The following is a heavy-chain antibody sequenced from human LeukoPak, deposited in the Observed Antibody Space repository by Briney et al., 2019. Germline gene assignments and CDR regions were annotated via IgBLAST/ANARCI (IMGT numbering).Heavy chain of an antibody. CDR1: GFTFGSYA. D-gene: IGHD1-1*01. Sequence: PGGSLRLSCAASGFTFGSYATSWVRQALGKGLEWVSSIGGGGVDTYYADSVKGRFTISRDNSKNTLYLQMNSLRVEDTAVYYCAKDPPTTGTTFDNWGRGTLVTVSS. J-gene: IGHJ4*02. CDR3: AKDPPTTGTTFDN. V-gene: IGHV3-23*01. CDR2: IGGGGVDT.